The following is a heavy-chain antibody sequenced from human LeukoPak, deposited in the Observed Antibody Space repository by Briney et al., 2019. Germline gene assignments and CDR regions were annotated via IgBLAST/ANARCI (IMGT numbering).Heavy chain of an antibody. J-gene: IGHJ4*02. Sequence: GGSLRLSCVASGFIVSTNYMSWVRQAPGKGLEWVSIIFSGGSSYYADSVKGRFTISRDNSKNTLYLQMNSLRAEDTAVYYCARGDYGDYWGQGTLVTVSS. CDR1: GFIVSTNY. CDR2: IFSGGSS. V-gene: IGHV3-66*01. CDR3: ARGDYGDY.